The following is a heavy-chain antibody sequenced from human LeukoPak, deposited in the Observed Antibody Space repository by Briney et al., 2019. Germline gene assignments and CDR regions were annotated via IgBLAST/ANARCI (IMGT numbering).Heavy chain of an antibody. D-gene: IGHD3-22*01. CDR3: ARATYYYDSSGHLADDAFDI. CDR1: GGSISSYY. CDR2: IYTSGST. Sequence: SETLSLTCTVSGGSISSYYWSWIRQPAGKGLEWIGRIYTSGSTNYNPSLKSRVTMSVDTSKNQFSLKLSSVTAADTAVYYCARATYYYDSSGHLADDAFDIWGQGTMVTVSS. V-gene: IGHV4-4*07. J-gene: IGHJ3*02.